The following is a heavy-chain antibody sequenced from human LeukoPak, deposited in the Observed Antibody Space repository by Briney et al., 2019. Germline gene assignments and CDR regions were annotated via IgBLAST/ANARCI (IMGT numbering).Heavy chain of an antibody. D-gene: IGHD1-26*01. V-gene: IGHV3-23*01. Sequence: GGSLSFSCAGAGFSVSNYYMSWVRQAPGKGLEWVSTVNADGGNTYYADSVKGRFTISRDNSKSTLILQMNSLRVEDTALYYCTKRVKYGGTWDHFADWGQGTLVTVSS. CDR2: VNADGGNT. CDR3: TKRVKYGGTWDHFAD. J-gene: IGHJ4*02. CDR1: GFSVSNYY.